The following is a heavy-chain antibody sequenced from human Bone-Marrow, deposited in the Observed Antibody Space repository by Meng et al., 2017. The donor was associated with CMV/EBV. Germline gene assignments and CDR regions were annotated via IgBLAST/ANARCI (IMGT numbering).Heavy chain of an antibody. CDR2: IYYSGST. CDR3: ARGKLRCSGGSCYSNWFDP. J-gene: IGHJ5*02. D-gene: IGHD2-15*01. V-gene: IGHV4-31*03. Sequence: SETLSLTCTVSGGSISSGGYYWSWIRQHPGKGLEWIGYIYYSGSTYYNPSLKSRVTISVDTSKNQFSLKLSSVTAADTAVYYCARGKLRCSGGSCYSNWFDPWGLGTLVTVSS. CDR1: GGSISSGGYY.